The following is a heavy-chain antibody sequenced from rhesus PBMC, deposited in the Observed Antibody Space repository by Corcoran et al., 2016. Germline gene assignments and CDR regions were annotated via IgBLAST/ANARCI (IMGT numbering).Heavy chain of an antibody. CDR3: ASSYYSGSYYFY. D-gene: IGHD3-16*01. V-gene: IGHV4-169*01. Sequence: QLQLQESGPGLVKPSETLSVTCAVSGGSISSSYWSWIRQAPGKGLEWIGYIYVSGSRPNSNPSLNGRGNLAVDTAKNQLSLKLSSVTNADTAVYYCASSYYSGSYYFYWGQGVLVTVSS. CDR2: IYVSGSRP. J-gene: IGHJ4*01. CDR1: GGSISSSY.